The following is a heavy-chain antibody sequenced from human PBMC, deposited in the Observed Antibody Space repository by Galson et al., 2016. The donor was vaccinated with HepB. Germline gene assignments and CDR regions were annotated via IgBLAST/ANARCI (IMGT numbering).Heavy chain of an antibody. CDR2: INSDGSDT. CDR1: GFTFSRYW. D-gene: IGHD3-3*01. CDR3: ARGRDNYDFGSGQRYYYGMDV. V-gene: IGHV3-74*03. J-gene: IGHJ6*02. Sequence: SLRLSCADSGFTFSRYWMHWVRQAPGKGLVWVSRINSDGSDTTYADSVKGRFTISRDNAKNILYLQMNSLRAEDTAVYYGARGRDNYDFGSGQRYYYGMDVWGQGTTVSVSS.